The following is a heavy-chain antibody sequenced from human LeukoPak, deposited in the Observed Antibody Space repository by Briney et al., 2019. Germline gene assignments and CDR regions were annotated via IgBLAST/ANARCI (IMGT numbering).Heavy chain of an antibody. CDR1: GGSISSSHYY. D-gene: IGHD6-13*01. J-gene: IGHJ6*03. CDR2: IYYSGTT. Sequence: SETLSLTCTVSGGSISSSHYYWGWIRQTPGKGLEWIGTIYYSGTTYYNPSLESRATISEDTSKNQFSLTLRSVTAADTAVYYCARRPWVFVGYYYMDVWGKGTTVTVSS. V-gene: IGHV4-39*01. CDR3: ARRPWVFVGYYYMDV.